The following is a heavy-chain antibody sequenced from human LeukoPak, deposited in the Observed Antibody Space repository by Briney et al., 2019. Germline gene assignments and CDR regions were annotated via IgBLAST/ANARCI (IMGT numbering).Heavy chain of an antibody. Sequence: GRSLRLSCAASGFTFSSYSMNWVRQAPGKGLEWVSSISSSSSYIYYADSVKGRFTISRDNAKNSLYLQMNSLRAVDTAVYYCARDLANQLDDYWGQGTLVTVSS. CDR1: GFTFSSYS. CDR2: ISSSSSYI. V-gene: IGHV3-21*01. J-gene: IGHJ4*02. CDR3: ARDLANQLDDY. D-gene: IGHD2-2*01.